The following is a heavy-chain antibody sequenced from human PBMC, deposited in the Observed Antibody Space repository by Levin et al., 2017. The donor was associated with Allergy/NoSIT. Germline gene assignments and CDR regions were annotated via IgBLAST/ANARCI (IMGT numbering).Heavy chain of an antibody. D-gene: IGHD6-6*01. CDR3: ATVARPRGY. CDR2: ISYDGSNK. V-gene: IGHV3-30*03. J-gene: IGHJ4*02. Sequence: GGSLRLSCAASGFTFSSYGMHWVRQAPGKGLEWVAVISYDGSNKYYADSVKGRFTISRDNSKNTLYLQMNSLRAEDTAVYYCATVARPRGYWGQGTLVTVSS. CDR1: GFTFSSYG.